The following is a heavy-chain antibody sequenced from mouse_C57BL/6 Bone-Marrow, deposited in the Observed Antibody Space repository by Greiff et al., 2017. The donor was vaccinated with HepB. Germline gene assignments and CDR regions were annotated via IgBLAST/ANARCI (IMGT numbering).Heavy chain of an antibody. CDR1: GFSLSTSNMG. CDR2: IWWNDDK. D-gene: IGHD1-1*01. Sequence: QVTLKVCGPGILQPSQPLSLTCSFSGFSLSTSNMGIGWIRQPSGKGLEWLAHIWWNDDKYYNPSLKSRLTISKDTSNNQVFPKITSVDTADTATYYCAQIIYYCGSSYWYFDVWGTGTTVTVSS. J-gene: IGHJ1*03. CDR3: AQIIYYCGSSYWYFDV. V-gene: IGHV8-5*01.